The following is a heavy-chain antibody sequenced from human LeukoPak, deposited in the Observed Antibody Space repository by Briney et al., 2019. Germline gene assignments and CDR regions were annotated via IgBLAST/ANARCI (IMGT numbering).Heavy chain of an antibody. D-gene: IGHD4-23*01. J-gene: IGHJ4*02. CDR2: IYYSGST. CDR3: ARVTTVVTLDY. CDR1: GGSISSYY. V-gene: IGHV4-59*01. Sequence: SETLSLTCTVSGGSISSYYWSWVRQPPGKGLEWIGYIYYSGSTNYNPSLKSRVTISVDTSKNQFSLKLSSVTAADTAVYYCARVTTVVTLDYWGQGTLVTVSS.